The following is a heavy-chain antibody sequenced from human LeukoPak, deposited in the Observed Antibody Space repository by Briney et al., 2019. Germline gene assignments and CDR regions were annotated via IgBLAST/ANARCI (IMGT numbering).Heavy chain of an antibody. CDR2: ISSNGGSK. CDR3: ARVTGDRGGFDY. Sequence: GGSLRLSCAASGFTFSNYAMHWVRQAPGKGLEYVSAISSNGGSKHYANSVKGRFTISRDNSKNTLYLQMGSLSAEDMAIYYCARVTGDRGGFDYWGQGTLVTVSS. CDR1: GFTFSNYA. J-gene: IGHJ4*02. V-gene: IGHV3-64*01. D-gene: IGHD7-27*01.